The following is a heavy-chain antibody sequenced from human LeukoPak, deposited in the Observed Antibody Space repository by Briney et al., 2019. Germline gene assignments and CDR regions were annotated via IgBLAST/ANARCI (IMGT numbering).Heavy chain of an antibody. CDR3: ASRPHEYSSGWYGVDY. CDR2: IIPIFGTA. CDR1: GGTFSSYA. J-gene: IGHJ4*02. D-gene: IGHD6-19*01. V-gene: IGHV1-69*05. Sequence: SVKVSCKASGGTFSSYAISWVRQAPGQGLEWMGGIIPIFGTANYAQKFQGRVTITTDESTSTAYMELSSLRSEDTAVYYCASRPHEYSSGWYGVDYWGQGTLVTVSS.